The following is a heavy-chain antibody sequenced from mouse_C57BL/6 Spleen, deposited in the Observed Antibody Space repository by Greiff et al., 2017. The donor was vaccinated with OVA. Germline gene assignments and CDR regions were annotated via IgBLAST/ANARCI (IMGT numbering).Heavy chain of an antibody. V-gene: IGHV1-69*01. CDR3: ASGYYYDYDAFAY. CDR2: IDPSDSYT. Sequence: VQLQQPGAELVMPGASVKLSCKASGYTFTSYWMHWVKQRPGQGLEWIGEIDPSDSYTNYNQKFKGKSTLTVDKSSSTAYMQLNSLTSEDSAVYYCASGYYYDYDAFAYWGQGTLVTVSA. J-gene: IGHJ3*01. CDR1: GYTFTSYW. D-gene: IGHD2-4*01.